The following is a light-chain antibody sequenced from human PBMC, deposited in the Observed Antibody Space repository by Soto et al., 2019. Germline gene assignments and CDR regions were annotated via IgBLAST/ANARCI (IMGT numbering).Light chain of an antibody. CDR2: KAS. V-gene: IGKV1-5*03. J-gene: IGKJ1*01. Sequence: PMNQSPSTLAASVGGRVIITLRASQSISSWLAWYQQKPGKAPNLLIYKASTLESGVPSRFSGSGSGTEFTLTISSLQPNDFATYYCQQYNSYPGTFGQGTKVDIK. CDR3: QQYNSYPGT. CDR1: QSISSW.